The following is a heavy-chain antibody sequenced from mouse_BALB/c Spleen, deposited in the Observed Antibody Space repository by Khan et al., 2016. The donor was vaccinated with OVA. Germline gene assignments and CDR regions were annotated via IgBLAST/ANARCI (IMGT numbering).Heavy chain of an antibody. Sequence: EVELVESGGGLVKPGGSLKLSCSASGFTFSTFVMSWVRQTPEKRLEWVATISGAGTYTYYSDSVKGRFTISRDNAKNTLYLQMNSLRSEDTAMYYCTNGNYGWFAYWGQGTLVTVSA. J-gene: IGHJ3*01. CDR3: TNGNYGWFAY. CDR2: ISGAGTYT. CDR1: GFTFSTFV. D-gene: IGHD2-1*01. V-gene: IGHV5-9-1*01.